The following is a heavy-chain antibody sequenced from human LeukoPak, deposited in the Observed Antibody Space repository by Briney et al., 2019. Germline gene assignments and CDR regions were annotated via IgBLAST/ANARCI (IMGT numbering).Heavy chain of an antibody. D-gene: IGHD3-3*01. CDR3: ARASIYDFPPNWFDP. V-gene: IGHV3-21*01. CDR2: ISSSSSYI. J-gene: IGHJ5*02. CDR1: GFTFRNYY. Sequence: GGSLRLSCAASGFTFRNYYMHWVRQAPGKGLEWVSSISSSSSYIYYADSVKGRFTISRDNAKNSLYLQMNSLRAEDTAVYYCARASIYDFPPNWFDPWGQGTLVTVSS.